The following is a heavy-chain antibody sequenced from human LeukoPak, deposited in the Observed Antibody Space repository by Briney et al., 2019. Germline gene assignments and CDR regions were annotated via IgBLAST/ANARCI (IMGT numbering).Heavy chain of an antibody. CDR1: AFTFRSYW. Sequence: GGSLRLSCKASAFTFRSYWMHWVRQAPGKGLEWVSYISSSSSTIYYADSVKGRFTISRDNAKNSLYLQMNSLRAEDTAVYYCAREGYSPYWGQGTLVTVSS. V-gene: IGHV3-48*01. CDR3: AREGYSPY. D-gene: IGHD6-13*01. J-gene: IGHJ4*02. CDR2: ISSSSSTI.